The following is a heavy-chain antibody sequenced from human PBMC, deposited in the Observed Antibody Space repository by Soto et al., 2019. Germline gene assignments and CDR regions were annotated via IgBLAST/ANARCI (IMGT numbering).Heavy chain of an antibody. V-gene: IGHV3-53*01. J-gene: IGHJ4*02. CDR1: VFTFSSNY. CDR2: IYSGGST. D-gene: IGHD6-6*01. Sequence: PGGSLRLSCAASVFTFSSNYMSWVRQAPGKGLEWVSVIYSGGSTYYADSVKGRFTISRDNSKNTLYLQMNSLRAEDTAVYYCARDRDSSSPWAYFDYWGQGTLVTVSS. CDR3: ARDRDSSSPWAYFDY.